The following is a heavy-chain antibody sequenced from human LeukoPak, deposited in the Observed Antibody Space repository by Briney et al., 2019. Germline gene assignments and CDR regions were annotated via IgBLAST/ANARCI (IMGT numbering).Heavy chain of an antibody. CDR3: ARSSYDSSGYYESTDY. D-gene: IGHD3-22*01. CDR2: ISSSSSYI. CDR1: GFTFSSYS. J-gene: IGHJ4*02. Sequence: PGGSLRLSCAASGFTFSSYSMNWVRQAPGKGLEWVSSISSSSSYIHYADSVKGRFTISRDNAKNSLYLQMNSLRAEDTAVYYCARSSYDSSGYYESTDYWGQGTLVTVSS. V-gene: IGHV3-21*01.